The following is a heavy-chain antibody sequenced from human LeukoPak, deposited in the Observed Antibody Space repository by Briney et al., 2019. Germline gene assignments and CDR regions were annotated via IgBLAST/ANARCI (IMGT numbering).Heavy chain of an antibody. CDR1: GYTFTSYY. CDR2: ISAYNGNT. CDR3: ARDWTDDSSSWKINYYYGMDV. Sequence: ASVKVSCKASGYTFTSYYMHWVRQAPGQGLEWMGWISAYNGNTNYVEKLLGRVTMTTDTSTSTAYMELRSLRSDDTAVYYCARDWTDDSSSWKINYYYGMDVWGQGTTVTVSS. D-gene: IGHD6-13*01. V-gene: IGHV1-18*04. J-gene: IGHJ6*02.